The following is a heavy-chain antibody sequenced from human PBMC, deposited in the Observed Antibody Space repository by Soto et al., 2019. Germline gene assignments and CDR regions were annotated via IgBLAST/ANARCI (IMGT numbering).Heavy chain of an antibody. CDR1: GFTFSSYG. Sequence: GGSLRLSCRTSGFTFSSYGMHWVRQAPGRGPEWVAFISNDGSKTDYADSVKGRFTISRDNSKNTLYLQMNSLRAEDTAVYFCAKDYDFWSGYLSYYFGAWGQGALVTVSS. CDR3: AKDYDFWSGYLSYYFGA. CDR2: ISNDGSKT. J-gene: IGHJ4*02. V-gene: IGHV3-30*02. D-gene: IGHD3-3*01.